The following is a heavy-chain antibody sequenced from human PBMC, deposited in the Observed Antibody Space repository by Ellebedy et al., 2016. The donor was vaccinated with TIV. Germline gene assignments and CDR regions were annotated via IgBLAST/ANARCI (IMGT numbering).Heavy chain of an antibody. J-gene: IGHJ5*02. CDR1: GYTFTVSIYY. CDR3: ARGRHYDSDGYYPQGENWFDP. Sequence: AASVKVSCKASGYTFTVSIYYMYWVRQAPGQGLEWMGWVDPDSGGTKYGQKFLGRVTMTRDTSISTAYMDLSRVRSDDTAVYYCARGRHYDSDGYYPQGENWFDPWGQGTVVTVSS. V-gene: IGHV1-2*02. CDR2: VDPDSGGT. D-gene: IGHD3-22*01.